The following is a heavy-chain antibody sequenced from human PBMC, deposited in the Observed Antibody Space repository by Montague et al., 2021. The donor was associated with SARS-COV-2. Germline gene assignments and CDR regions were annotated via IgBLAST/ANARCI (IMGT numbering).Heavy chain of an antibody. J-gene: IGHJ4*02. V-gene: IGHV4-34*01. CDR3: ARAPYYDIFTGDLTEGFDF. CDR1: VGSFSGYY. CDR2: IYHSGSA. Sequence: SETLSLTCAVYVGSFSGYYWSWIRQPPGKGLEWIGEIYHSGSAKYNPSLKSRVTISVDTSKSQFSLKVSSVTAADTAVYFCARAPYYDIFTGDLTEGFDFWGQGTLVTVSS. D-gene: IGHD3-9*01.